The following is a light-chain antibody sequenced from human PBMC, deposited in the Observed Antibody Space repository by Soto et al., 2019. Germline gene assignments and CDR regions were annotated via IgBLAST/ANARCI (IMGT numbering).Light chain of an antibody. CDR3: HQSYDNPGT. J-gene: IGKJ1*01. CDR2: AAS. Sequence: DIQMTQSPSSLSASVGDRITITCRASQTVNNYLIWYQHKPGQAPKLLIYAASRLHSGVPSRFSGSGAGTHFTLTISSVQPDDFASYFCHQSYDNPGTFGQGTKVDFK. CDR1: QTVNNY. V-gene: IGKV1-39*01.